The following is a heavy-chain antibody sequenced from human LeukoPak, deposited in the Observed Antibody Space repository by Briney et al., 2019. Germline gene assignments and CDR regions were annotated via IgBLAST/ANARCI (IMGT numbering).Heavy chain of an antibody. CDR1: GFTFSSYA. V-gene: IGHV3-30-3*01. J-gene: IGHJ4*02. Sequence: GGSLRLSCAASGFTFSSYAMHWVRQAPGKGLEWVAVISYDGSNKYYADSVKGRFTISRDNSKNTLYLQMNSLRAEDTAVYYCARINYGSGSSSDYWGQGTLVTVSS. D-gene: IGHD3-10*01. CDR3: ARINYGSGSSSDY. CDR2: ISYDGSNK.